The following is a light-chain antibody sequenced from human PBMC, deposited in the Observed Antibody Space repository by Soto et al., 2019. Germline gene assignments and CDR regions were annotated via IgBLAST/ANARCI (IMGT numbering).Light chain of an antibody. Sequence: DIQMTQSPSTLSASVGDRVTITCRASQSISYWLAWYQQKPGRAPKLLIYDASSLETGVPSKFSGSGSGTKFTLTFSSLQPDDFATYYGQLYNIYWTFGQGTKVDIK. V-gene: IGKV1-5*01. J-gene: IGKJ1*01. CDR1: QSISYW. CDR3: QLYNIYWT. CDR2: DAS.